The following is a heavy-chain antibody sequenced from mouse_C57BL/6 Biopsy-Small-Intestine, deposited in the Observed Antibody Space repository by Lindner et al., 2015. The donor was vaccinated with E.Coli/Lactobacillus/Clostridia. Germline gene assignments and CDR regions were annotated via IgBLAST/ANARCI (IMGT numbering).Heavy chain of an antibody. V-gene: IGHV2-9-1*01. CDR3: ARNSYYDYDDYAMDY. D-gene: IGHD2-4*01. CDR2: IWTGGGT. J-gene: IGHJ4*01. CDR1: GFSLTSYA. Sequence: VQLQESGPGLVAPSQSLSITCTVSGFSLTSYAVSWVRQPPGKGLEWLGVIWTGGGTNYNSALKSRLSISKDNSKSQVFLKMNSLQTGDTARYYCARNSYYDYDDYAMDYWGQGTSVTVSS.